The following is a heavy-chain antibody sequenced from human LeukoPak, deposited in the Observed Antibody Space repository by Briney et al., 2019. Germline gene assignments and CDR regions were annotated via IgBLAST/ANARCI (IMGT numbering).Heavy chain of an antibody. CDR1: GGSISSYY. D-gene: IGHD3-9*01. V-gene: IGHV4-59*08. CDR3: ASHYDILTGYALQH. CDR2: IYYSGST. Sequence: PSETLSLTCTVSGGSISSYYWSWIRQPPGKGLEWIGYIYYSGSTNYNPSLKSRVTISVDTSKNQFSLKLSSVTAADTAVYYCASHYDILTGYALQHWGQGTLVTVSS. J-gene: IGHJ1*01.